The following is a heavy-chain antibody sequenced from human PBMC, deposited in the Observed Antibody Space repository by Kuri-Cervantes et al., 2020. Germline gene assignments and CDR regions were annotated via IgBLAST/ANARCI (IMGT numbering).Heavy chain of an antibody. V-gene: IGHV1-2*02. CDR1: GYTFTGYY. J-gene: IGHJ6*02. CDR2: INPNSGGT. D-gene: IGHD3-10*01. CDR3: ARGDMVRGVVDYYYYGMDV. Sequence: ASVKVSCKASGYTFTGYYMHWVRQAPGQGLEWMGWINPNSGGTNYAQKFQGRVTMTTDTSTSTAYMELSSLRSEDTAVYYCARGDMVRGVVDYYYYGMDVWGQGTTVTVSS.